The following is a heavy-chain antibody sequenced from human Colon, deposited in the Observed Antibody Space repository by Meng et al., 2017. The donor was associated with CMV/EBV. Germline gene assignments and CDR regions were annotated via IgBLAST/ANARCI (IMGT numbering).Heavy chain of an antibody. CDR1: GFTFNKYG. CDR2: VDDGGRDV. J-gene: IGHJ5*02. CDR3: ARDTPHNAFDP. D-gene: IGHD2-15*01. Sequence: LSCAASGFTFNKYGMHWVRQPPGGGLVWLSRVDDGGRDVIYADSVKGRFTVSRDNARNTIYLQMNDLRDEDTALYYCARDTPHNAFDPWGQGTLVTVSS. V-gene: IGHV3-74*01.